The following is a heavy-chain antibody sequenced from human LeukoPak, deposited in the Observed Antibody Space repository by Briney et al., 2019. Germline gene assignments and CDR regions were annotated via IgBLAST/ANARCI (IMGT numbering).Heavy chain of an antibody. CDR1: GYTFTGYY. CDR3: ARQYCSGGSCYKLYYYYGMDV. J-gene: IGHJ6*02. Sequence: ASVKVSCKASGYTFTGYYIHWVRQAPGQGLEWMGWINPNSGDTNYAQKFQGRVTMTRDTSISTAYMELSRLRSDDTAVYYCARQYCSGGSCYKLYYYYGMDVWGQGTTVTVSS. CDR2: INPNSGDT. V-gene: IGHV1-2*02. D-gene: IGHD2-15*01.